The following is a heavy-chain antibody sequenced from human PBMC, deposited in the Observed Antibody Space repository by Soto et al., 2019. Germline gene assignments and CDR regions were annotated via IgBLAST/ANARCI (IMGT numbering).Heavy chain of an antibody. V-gene: IGHV3-74*01. J-gene: IGHJ6*02. CDR2: INSDGSST. D-gene: IGHD2-8*01. CDR3: ARDFWHNGVSLDV. CDR1: GFTFNNYL. Sequence: GRYLKLSCAASGFTFNNYLMHWVRQAPGKGLVWVSRINSDGSSTSYADSVKGRFTTSRDNAKNTLYLQMNSLRAEDTAVYYCARDFWHNGVSLDVWGQGTPVTV.